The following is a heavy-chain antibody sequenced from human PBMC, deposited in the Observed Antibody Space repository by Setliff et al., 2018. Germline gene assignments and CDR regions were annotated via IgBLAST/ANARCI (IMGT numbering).Heavy chain of an antibody. D-gene: IGHD3-22*01. CDR1: GFTFSTYR. CDR3: ARSMFSGYLPLGGKYSMDV. V-gene: IGHV3-33*08. J-gene: IGHJ6*03. CDR2: IWHDGSTK. Sequence: PGGSLRLSCAASGFTFSTYRMFWVRQAPGKGLEWVTLIWHDGSTKNYADSVKGRFTMSREISKNTLYLQMYSLTAEDTAVYYCARSMFSGYLPLGGKYSMDVWGKGTTVTVSS.